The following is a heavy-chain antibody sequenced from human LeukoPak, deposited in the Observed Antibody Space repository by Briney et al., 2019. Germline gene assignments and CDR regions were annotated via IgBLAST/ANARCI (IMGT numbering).Heavy chain of an antibody. CDR1: GFTFDDYA. Sequence: PGGSLRLSCAASGFTFDDYAMHWVRHAPGKGLEWVSGISWNSGSIGYADSVKGRFTISRDNAKNSLYLQMNSLRAEDTALYYCAKGANVAVAGTYWFDPWGQGTLVTVSS. J-gene: IGHJ5*02. V-gene: IGHV3-9*01. D-gene: IGHD6-19*01. CDR2: ISWNSGSI. CDR3: AKGANVAVAGTYWFDP.